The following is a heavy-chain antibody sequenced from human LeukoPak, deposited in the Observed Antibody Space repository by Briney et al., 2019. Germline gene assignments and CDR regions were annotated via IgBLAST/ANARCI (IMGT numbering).Heavy chain of an antibody. D-gene: IGHD1-26*01. J-gene: IGHJ3*02. V-gene: IGHV3-69-1*01. CDR2: IGWSSNI. Sequence: GGSLRLSCAASGFTFSDAWMTWVRQAPGKGLEWVSYIGWSSNIYYADSVKGRFTISRDNAKNSLYLQMNSLRDEDTALYYCARDSAYAFDIWGQGTKVTVSS. CDR1: GFTFSDAW. CDR3: ARDSAYAFDI.